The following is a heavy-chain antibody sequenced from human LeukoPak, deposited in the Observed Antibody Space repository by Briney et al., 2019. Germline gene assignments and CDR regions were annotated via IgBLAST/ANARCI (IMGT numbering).Heavy chain of an antibody. CDR2: IYYSGST. D-gene: IGHD5-18*01. CDR3: AREAGYSTPSY. J-gene: IGHJ4*02. V-gene: IGHV4-59*01. CDR1: GGSISSYY. Sequence: SETLSLTCTVSGGSISSYYWSCIRQPPGKGLEWIGYIYYSGSTNYNPSLKSRVTISVDTSKNQFSLKLSSVTAADTAVYYCAREAGYSTPSYGGQRALVTVSS.